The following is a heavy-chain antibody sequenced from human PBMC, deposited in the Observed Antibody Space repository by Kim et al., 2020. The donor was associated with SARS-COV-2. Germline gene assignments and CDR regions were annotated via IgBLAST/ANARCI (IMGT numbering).Heavy chain of an antibody. V-gene: IGHV7-4-1*02. Sequence: ASVKVSCKASGYTFTSYAMNWVRQAPGQGLEWMGWINTNTGNPTYAQGFTGRFVFSLDTSVSTAYLQISGLKAEDTAVYYCAGYPLGYSSSWYSQFDPWGQGTLVTVSS. CDR2: INTNTGNP. CDR3: AGYPLGYSSSWYSQFDP. D-gene: IGHD6-13*01. CDR1: GYTFTSYA. J-gene: IGHJ5*02.